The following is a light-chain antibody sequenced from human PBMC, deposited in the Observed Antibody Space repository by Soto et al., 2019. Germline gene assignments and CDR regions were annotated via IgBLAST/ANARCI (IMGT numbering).Light chain of an antibody. CDR3: QHYGGMWT. Sequence: DIVLTQSPGTLSLSPVESATLSCRASQSVSIRYLAWYQQTPGQAPRIRIYRTSNRATGIPARLSGSGSGTEFILTISSMQADDFASYCCQHYGGMWTFGQGTKVDIK. CDR2: RTS. CDR1: QSVSIRY. V-gene: IGKV3-20*01. J-gene: IGKJ1*01.